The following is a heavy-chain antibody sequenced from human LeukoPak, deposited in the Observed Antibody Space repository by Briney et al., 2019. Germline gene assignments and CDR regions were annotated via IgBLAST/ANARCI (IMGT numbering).Heavy chain of an antibody. Sequence: GESLKISCAASGFTFSSYAMSWVRQAPGKELEWVSYISPSDTYTYYADSVKGRFTISRDNAKNSLYLQMNSLRAEDTAVYYCARGHYGMDVWGQGTTVTVSS. V-gene: IGHV3-21*05. CDR3: ARGHYGMDV. CDR2: ISPSDTYT. CDR1: GFTFSSYA. J-gene: IGHJ6*02.